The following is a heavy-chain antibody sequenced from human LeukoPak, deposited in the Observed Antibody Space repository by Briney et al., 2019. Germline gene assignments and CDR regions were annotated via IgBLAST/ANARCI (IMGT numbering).Heavy chain of an antibody. J-gene: IGHJ2*01. CDR2: ISAYNGNT. CDR1: GYTFTSYG. CDR3: ARDLWDSSGYRGAKNWYFDL. D-gene: IGHD3-22*01. V-gene: IGHV1-18*01. Sequence: ASVKVSCKASGYTFTSYGISWVRQAPGQGLEWMGWISAYNGNTNYAQKLQGRVTMTTDTSTSTAYTELRSLRSDDTAVYYCARDLWDSSGYRGAKNWYFDLWGRGTLVTVSS.